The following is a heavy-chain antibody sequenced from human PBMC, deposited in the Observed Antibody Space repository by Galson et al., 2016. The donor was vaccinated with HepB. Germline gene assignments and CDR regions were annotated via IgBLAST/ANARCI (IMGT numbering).Heavy chain of an antibody. CDR3: ARRRIAVADDYFDF. CDR1: GGSISSSTYY. V-gene: IGHV4-39*01. J-gene: IGHJ4*02. D-gene: IGHD6-19*01. CDR2: IYYSGST. Sequence: SETLSLTCTVSGGSISSSTYYWGWIRQPPGKGLEWIGSIYYSGSTYYNPSLKSRVTISVDSSKSQFSLNLSSVTAADTAVYYCARRRIAVADDYFDFWGQGTLVTVSS.